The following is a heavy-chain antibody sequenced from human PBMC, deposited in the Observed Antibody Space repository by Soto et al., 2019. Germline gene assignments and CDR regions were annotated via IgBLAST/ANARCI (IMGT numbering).Heavy chain of an antibody. Sequence: PSETLSLTCTVSGGSISSYYWSWIRQPPGKGLEWIGYIYYSGSTNYNPSLKSRVTISVDTSKNQFSLKLSSVTAADTAVYYCASLRSSSGYFDYWGQGTLVTVSS. D-gene: IGHD6-6*01. V-gene: IGHV4-59*01. CDR1: GGSISSYY. J-gene: IGHJ4*02. CDR2: IYYSGST. CDR3: ASLRSSSGYFDY.